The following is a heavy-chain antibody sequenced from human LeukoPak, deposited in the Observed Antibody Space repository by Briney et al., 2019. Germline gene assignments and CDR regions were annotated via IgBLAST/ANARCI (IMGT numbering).Heavy chain of an antibody. D-gene: IGHD6-19*01. V-gene: IGHV1-46*01. CDR1: GYTFTSYY. J-gene: IGHJ6*02. CDR2: INPSGGST. Sequence: GASVKVSCKASGYTFTSYYMHWVRQAPGQRLEWMGIINPSGGSTSYAQKFQGRVTMTRDTSTSTVYMELSSLRSEDTAVYYCARDRQQWLVLDYYYGMDVWGQGTTVTVSS. CDR3: ARDRQQWLVLDYYYGMDV.